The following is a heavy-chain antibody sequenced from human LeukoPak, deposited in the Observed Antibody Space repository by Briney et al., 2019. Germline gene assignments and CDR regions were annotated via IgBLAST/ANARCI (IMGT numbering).Heavy chain of an antibody. CDR3: ARLGGGYSYGYYLDY. D-gene: IGHD5-18*01. V-gene: IGHV4-59*08. CDR1: GAPINNYY. CDR2: IYYSGTT. J-gene: IGHJ4*02. Sequence: PSETLSLTCTVSGAPINNYYWSWIRQPPGKGLEYIGFIYYSGTTNYNPSLKSRVTISVDTSKNQFSLKLSSVTAADTAVYYCARLGGGYSYGYYLDYWGQGTLVTVSS.